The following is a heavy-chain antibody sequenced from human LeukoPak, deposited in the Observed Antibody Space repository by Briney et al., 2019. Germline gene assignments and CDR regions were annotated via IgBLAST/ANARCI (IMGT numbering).Heavy chain of an antibody. CDR2: ISYDGSNK. CDR1: GFTFSSSG. D-gene: IGHD2-2*01. V-gene: IGHV3-30*18. Sequence: GGSLRLSCAASGFTFSSSGMHWVRQAPGKGLEWVAVISYDGSNKYYADSVKGRFTISRDNSKNTLYLQMNSLRAEDTAVYYCAKEGRFSRSTAAIPRGPPYGMDVWGQGTTVTVSS. J-gene: IGHJ6*02. CDR3: AKEGRFSRSTAAIPRGPPYGMDV.